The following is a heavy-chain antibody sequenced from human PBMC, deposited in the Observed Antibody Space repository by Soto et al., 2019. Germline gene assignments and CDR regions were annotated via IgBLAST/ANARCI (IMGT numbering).Heavy chain of an antibody. CDR2: ISSSSSYI. J-gene: IGHJ6*02. Sequence: GGSLRRSCAASGFTFSSYSMNWVREAPGKGLEWVSSISSSSSYIYYADSVKGRFTISRDNAKNSLYLQMNSLRAEDTAVYYCARSSIAAGYGMDVWGQGTTVTVSS. D-gene: IGHD6-6*01. CDR1: GFTFSSYS. CDR3: ARSSIAAGYGMDV. V-gene: IGHV3-21*01.